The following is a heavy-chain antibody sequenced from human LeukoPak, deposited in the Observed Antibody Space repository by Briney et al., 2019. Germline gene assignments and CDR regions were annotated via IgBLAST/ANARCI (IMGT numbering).Heavy chain of an antibody. CDR1: GGSISSYY. D-gene: IGHD6-19*01. Sequence: SETLSLTCTACGGSISSYYWSWLRQPPGKGLEWIGYIYYSGNTNYNPSLKSRVTILVDTSKNQFSLKLSSVTAADTAVYYCARGPRSSSGWSRGVDYWGQGTLVTVSS. V-gene: IGHV4-59*01. CDR3: ARGPRSSSGWSRGVDY. CDR2: IYYSGNT. J-gene: IGHJ4*02.